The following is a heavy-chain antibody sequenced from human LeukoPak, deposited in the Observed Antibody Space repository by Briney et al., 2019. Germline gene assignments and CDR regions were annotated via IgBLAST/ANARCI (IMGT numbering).Heavy chain of an antibody. CDR2: ISSSSSYI. J-gene: IGHJ5*02. V-gene: IGHV3-21*01. CDR3: ARDAGDFGLS. Sequence: KAGGSLRLSCAASGFTFSSYSMNWVRQAPGKGLEWVSSISSSSSYIYYADSVKGRFTISRDNAKNSLYLQMNGLRAEDTAVYYCARDAGDFGLSWGQGTLVTVSS. D-gene: IGHD3-10*01. CDR1: GFTFSSYS.